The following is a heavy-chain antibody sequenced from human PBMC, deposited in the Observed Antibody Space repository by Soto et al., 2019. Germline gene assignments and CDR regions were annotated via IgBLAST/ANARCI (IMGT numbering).Heavy chain of an antibody. Sequence: SETLSLTCTVSGGSISSYYWSWIRQPPGKGLEWIGYIYYSGSTNYNPSLKSRVTISVDTSKNQFSLKLSSVTAADTAVYYCASGGMVRGVVYYYYYMDVWGKGTTVTVSS. V-gene: IGHV4-59*01. CDR1: GGSISSYY. D-gene: IGHD3-10*01. J-gene: IGHJ6*03. CDR2: IYYSGST. CDR3: ASGGMVRGVVYYYYYMDV.